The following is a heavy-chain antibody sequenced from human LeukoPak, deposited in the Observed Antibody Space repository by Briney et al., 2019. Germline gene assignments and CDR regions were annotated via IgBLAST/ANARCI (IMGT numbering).Heavy chain of an antibody. V-gene: IGHV3-11*03. CDR2: ISSSSSYT. D-gene: IGHD1-1*01. Sequence: PGGSLRLSCAASGFTFSDYYMSWIRQAPGKGLEWVSYISSSSSYTNYADSVKGRFTISRDNAKNSLYLQMNSLRTEDTVVYYCAIHNLKTTAIVSFDSWGQGTLVTVSS. CDR1: GFTFSDYY. CDR3: AIHNLKTTAIVSFDS. J-gene: IGHJ4*02.